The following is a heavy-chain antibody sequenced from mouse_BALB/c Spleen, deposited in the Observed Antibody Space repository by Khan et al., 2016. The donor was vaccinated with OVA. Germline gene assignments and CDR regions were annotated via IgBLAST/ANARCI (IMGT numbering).Heavy chain of an antibody. CDR3: ASEVYLYHARDY. V-gene: IGHV1S132*01. D-gene: IGHD1-3*01. Sequence: QVQLKESGPGLVRPWASVTLTCKTSGYSFTSYCVHWVHQRSGQGLEWIARIYPGTGSTYYNEQFKGKATLNVDTSPSTAYMQRSSLKSDDHAVYLCASEVYLYHARDYWGQGTSVTVSS. CDR2: IYPGTGST. J-gene: IGHJ4*01. CDR1: GYSFTSYC.